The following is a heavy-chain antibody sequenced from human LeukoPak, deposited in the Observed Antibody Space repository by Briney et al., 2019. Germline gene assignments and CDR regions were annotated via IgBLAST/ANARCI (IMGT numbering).Heavy chain of an antibody. Sequence: ASVKVSCKASGYTFTGYYIHWVRQAPGQGLEWMGWINPNSGGTNYAQKFQGRVTMTRDTSISTAYMELSRLRSDDAAVYYCARDLSIAPGIAAAGTIWFDPWGQGTLVTVSS. CDR1: GYTFTGYY. CDR2: INPNSGGT. CDR3: ARDLSIAPGIAAAGTIWFDP. D-gene: IGHD6-13*01. V-gene: IGHV1-2*02. J-gene: IGHJ5*02.